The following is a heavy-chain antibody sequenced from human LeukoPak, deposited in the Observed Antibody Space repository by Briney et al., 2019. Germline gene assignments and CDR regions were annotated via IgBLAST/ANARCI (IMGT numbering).Heavy chain of an antibody. CDR1: GYVFTRYG. CDR3: ARDVRRLQLSTYFFDF. V-gene: IGHV1-18*01. J-gene: IGHJ4*02. D-gene: IGHD4-17*01. Sequence: ASVRVSCKASGYVFTRYGISWVREAPGHGLEWMGWISSHTGDTRYAQRFQDRVTMTTDTSTTTAYLDLRSLRFDDTAVYYCARDVRRLQLSTYFFDFWGQGTLVSVSS. CDR2: ISSHTGDT.